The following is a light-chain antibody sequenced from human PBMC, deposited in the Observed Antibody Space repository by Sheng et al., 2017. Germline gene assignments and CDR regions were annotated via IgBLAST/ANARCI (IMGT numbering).Light chain of an antibody. CDR3: QQYDKWPLT. Sequence: EIVMTQSPATLSLSPGERATLSCRASQSVSSNVAWYQQKPGLAPRLLIYGASSRATGFPARLSGSGSGTEFTLTISSLQSEDFAVYYCQQYDKWPLTFGGGTKLEV. V-gene: IGKV3-15*01. CDR2: GAS. CDR1: QSVSSN. J-gene: IGKJ4*01.